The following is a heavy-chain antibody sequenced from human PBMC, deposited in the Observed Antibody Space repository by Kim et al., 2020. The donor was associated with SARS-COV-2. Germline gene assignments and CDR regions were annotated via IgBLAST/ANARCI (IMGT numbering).Heavy chain of an antibody. V-gene: IGHV3-9*01. D-gene: IGHD5-18*01. Sequence: ADSVKGRFTISRDNAKNSLYLQMNSLRAEDTALYYCAKDPGYNYGYYFDYWGQGTLVTVSS. CDR3: AKDPGYNYGYYFDY. J-gene: IGHJ4*02.